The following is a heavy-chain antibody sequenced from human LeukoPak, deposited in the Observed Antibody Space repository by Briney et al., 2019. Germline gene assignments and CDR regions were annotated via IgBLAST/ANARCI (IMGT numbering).Heavy chain of an antibody. Sequence: PSETLSLTCTVSRGSISSGSYFWSWIRQPAGKGLEWIGRIYTSGSTNYNPSLKSRVTISVDTSKNQFSLKLSSVTAADTAMYYCARDRGSGWSFDPWGQGTQVTVSS. CDR2: IYTSGST. CDR1: RGSISSGSYF. D-gene: IGHD6-19*01. V-gene: IGHV4-61*02. CDR3: ARDRGSGWSFDP. J-gene: IGHJ5*02.